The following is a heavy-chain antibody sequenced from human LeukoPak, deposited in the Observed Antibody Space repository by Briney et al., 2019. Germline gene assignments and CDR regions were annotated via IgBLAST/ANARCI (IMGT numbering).Heavy chain of an antibody. CDR2: ISYDGSNK. V-gene: IGHV3-30*18. J-gene: IGHJ4*02. CDR1: GFTFSSYG. CDR3: AKDRDIVVVPGGIRLGLDY. Sequence: QPGGSLRLSCAASGFTFSSYGMHWVRQAPGKGLEWVAVISYDGSNKYYADSVKGRFTISRDNSKNTLYLQMNSLRAEDTSVYYCAKDRDIVVVPGGIRLGLDYWGQGTLVTVSS. D-gene: IGHD2-2*01.